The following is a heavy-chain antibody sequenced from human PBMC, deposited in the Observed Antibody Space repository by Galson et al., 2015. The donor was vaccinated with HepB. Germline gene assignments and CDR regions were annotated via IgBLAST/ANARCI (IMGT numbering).Heavy chain of an antibody. D-gene: IGHD2-15*01. CDR2: ITPIFGTP. V-gene: IGHV1-69*13. CDR3: VRHRLQRRPRRYYYMDV. Sequence: SVKVSCKASGGTFSDYTISWVRQAPGQGLEWMGGITPIFGTPNYAQKFQGRVTITADESTNTAYMALGSLKASDTAIYYCVRHRLQRRPRRYYYMDVWGKGTTVTVSS. J-gene: IGHJ6*03. CDR1: GGTFSDYT.